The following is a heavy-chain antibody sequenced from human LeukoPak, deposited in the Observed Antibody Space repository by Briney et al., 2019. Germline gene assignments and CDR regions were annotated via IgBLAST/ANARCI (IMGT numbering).Heavy chain of an antibody. V-gene: IGHV3-7*04. J-gene: IGHJ4*02. CDR3: ARDYY. CDR1: GFAFSSNW. Sequence: GGSLRLSCAASGFAFSSNWMTWVRQAPGKGLEWVANIKPDGSERYYVESVKGRFTISRDNAKNSVFLQMDSLRAEDTALYYCARDYYWGQGTLVTVSS. CDR2: IKPDGSER.